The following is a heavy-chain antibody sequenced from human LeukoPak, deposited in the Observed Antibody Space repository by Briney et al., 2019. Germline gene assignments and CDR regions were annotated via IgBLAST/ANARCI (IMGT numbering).Heavy chain of an antibody. J-gene: IGHJ6*03. CDR3: ARVGGITLALAPSPFPDYNYYYMDV. CDR1: GFTFSSYA. D-gene: IGHD3-10*01. CDR2: INGNGGST. Sequence: PGGSLRLSCAASGFTFSSYAMSWVRQAPGKGLEWVSGINGNGGSTYNADSVKGRFTISRDNSKNTLYLQMNSLRAEDTAAYYCARVGGITLALAPSPFPDYNYYYMDVWGKGTTVTVSS. V-gene: IGHV3-23*01.